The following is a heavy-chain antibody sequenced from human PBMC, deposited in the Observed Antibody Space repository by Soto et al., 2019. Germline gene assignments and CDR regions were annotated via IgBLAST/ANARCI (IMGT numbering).Heavy chain of an antibody. CDR1: GFTFSSYS. Sequence: GGALRLSCTASGFTFSSYSMNWVRQAPGKGLEWVAYSHKTGHTIYYADSVKGRFTISRDNVKDSLYLQMSSLRVEDTAVFYCVRDPDSGTFTNFNYWGQGTLVTVSS. CDR3: VRDPDSGTFTNFNY. J-gene: IGHJ4*02. CDR2: SHKTGHTI. D-gene: IGHD1-26*01. V-gene: IGHV3-48*01.